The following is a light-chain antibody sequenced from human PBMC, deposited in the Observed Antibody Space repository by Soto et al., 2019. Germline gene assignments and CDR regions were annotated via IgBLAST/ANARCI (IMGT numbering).Light chain of an antibody. V-gene: IGKV1-39*01. Sequence: DVQMTQSPSSQSASVGDRVTITCRASQSIRRFLNWYQQKPGKAPKLLIYAASNLESGVPSRFSGSGSGTGFTLTISSLQPEDFATYHCQQSYITPVTFGQGTRLEI. CDR1: QSIRRF. J-gene: IGKJ5*01. CDR3: QQSYITPVT. CDR2: AAS.